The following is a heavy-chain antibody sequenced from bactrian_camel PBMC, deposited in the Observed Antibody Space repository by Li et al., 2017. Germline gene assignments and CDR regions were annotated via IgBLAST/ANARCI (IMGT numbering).Heavy chain of an antibody. D-gene: IGHD2*01. CDR3: TADGTSTFCSGTYSLEYAY. CDR1: GYTHSMAC. Sequence: QLVESGGGSVQAGGSLRLSCAASGYTHSMACMGWFRQAPGKEREGVAAIYTALGGANYADSVKGRFTISRDIAQNTVFLQMDSLKPEDTALYYCTADGTSTFCSGTYSLEYAYWGQGTQVTVS. CDR2: IYTALGGA. J-gene: IGHJ4*01. V-gene: IGHV3S25*01.